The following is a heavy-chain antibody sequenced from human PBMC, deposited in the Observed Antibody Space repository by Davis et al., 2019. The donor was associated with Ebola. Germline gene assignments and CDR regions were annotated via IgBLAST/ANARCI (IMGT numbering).Heavy chain of an antibody. CDR3: VRDYLFAFDS. CDR1: GFTFTSYS. J-gene: IGHJ4*02. CDR2: INTRGDAR. D-gene: IGHD3-10*02. V-gene: IGHV3-48*02. Sequence: GESLKISCVTSGFTFTSYSFNWIRQTPGKGLEWIAHINTRGDARVYADSMRGRFTISRDDAANSLSLQMDSLKHEDTAVYYCVRDYLFAFDSWGQGTPVTVSS.